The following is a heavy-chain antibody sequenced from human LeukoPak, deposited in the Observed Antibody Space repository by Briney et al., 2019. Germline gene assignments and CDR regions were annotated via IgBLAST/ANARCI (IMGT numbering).Heavy chain of an antibody. Sequence: PSETLSLTCTVSGGSISSYYWSWVRQPPGKGLEWLGYIYYSGSTNYNPSLRSRFPTSVATSKNQFSLIRSSVTAADPAVIYFARVAPERGITAAGTLPFAYWGQGTLVTVSS. V-gene: IGHV4-59*01. D-gene: IGHD6-13*01. CDR3: ARVAPERGITAAGTLPFAY. J-gene: IGHJ4*02. CDR2: IYYSGST. CDR1: GGSISSYY.